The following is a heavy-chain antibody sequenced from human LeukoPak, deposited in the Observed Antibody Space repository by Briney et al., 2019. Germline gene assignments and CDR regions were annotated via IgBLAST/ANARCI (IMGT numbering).Heavy chain of an antibody. CDR2: IYTSGST. Sequence: SETLSLTCTVSGGSISSYYWSWIRQPAGKGLEWIGRIYTSGSTNYNPSLKSRVTMSVDTSKNQFSLKLSSVTAADTAVYYCARVGTHSSGYYLFDYWGQGTLVTVSS. D-gene: IGHD3-22*01. CDR3: ARVGTHSSGYYLFDY. CDR1: GGSISSYY. V-gene: IGHV4-4*07. J-gene: IGHJ4*02.